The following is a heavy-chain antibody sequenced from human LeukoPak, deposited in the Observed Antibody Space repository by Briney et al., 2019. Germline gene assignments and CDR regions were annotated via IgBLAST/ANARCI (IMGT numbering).Heavy chain of an antibody. D-gene: IGHD6-19*01. CDR3: AVGSGWSNHLDY. V-gene: IGHV1-2*02. CDR1: GYTFTGYY. CDR2: INPNSGGT. Sequence: ASVKVSCKASGYTFTGYYMHWVRQAPGQGLEWMGWINPNSGGTNYAQKFQGRVTITTDESTSTAYMELSSLRSEDTAVYYCAVGSGWSNHLDYWGQGTLVTVSS. J-gene: IGHJ4*02.